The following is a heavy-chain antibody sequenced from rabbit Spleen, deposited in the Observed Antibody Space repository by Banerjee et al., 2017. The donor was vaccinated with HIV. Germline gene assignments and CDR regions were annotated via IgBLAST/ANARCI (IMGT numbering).Heavy chain of an antibody. D-gene: IGHD1-1*01. Sequence: QSLEESGGGLVKPEGSLTLTCKASGFDLSSYWMSWVRQGPGKGLEWIGYIDLVFGSTYYANWVNGRFTISSHNAQNTLYLQLNSLTVADTATYFCVRGASSSGYYSLWGQGTLVTVS. V-gene: IGHV1S7*01. CDR2: IDLVFGST. CDR3: VRGASSSGYYSL. J-gene: IGHJ3*01. CDR1: GFDLSSYW.